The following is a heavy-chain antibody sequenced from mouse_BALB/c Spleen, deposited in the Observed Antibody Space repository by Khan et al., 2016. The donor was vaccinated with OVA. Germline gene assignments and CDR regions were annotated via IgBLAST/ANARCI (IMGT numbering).Heavy chain of an antibody. CDR2: INTNTDNT. Sequence: VQLKQSGPDLVKPGDSVKISCKASGYSFTAYYMNWVKLSHGKSLECIGRINTNTDNTNYNQKFKGKALLTVDTSSSPAFLELRSLTSEDSSVYFCARGYDFLAYWGQGTLVTVSA. V-gene: IGHV1-34*02. CDR1: GYSFTAYY. D-gene: IGHD2-14*01. CDR3: ARGYDFLAY. J-gene: IGHJ3*01.